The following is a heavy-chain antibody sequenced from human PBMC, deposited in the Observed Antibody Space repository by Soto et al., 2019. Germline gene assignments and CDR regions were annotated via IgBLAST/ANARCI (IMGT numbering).Heavy chain of an antibody. CDR2: TSFDGSKK. CDR3: VKEGVGRNRDYENSGYYCFDY. CDR1: GFTFSNFG. V-gene: IGHV3-30*05. D-gene: IGHD3-22*01. Sequence: PGGFLRLSCAASGFTFSNFGMHWVRQAPGKGLDRDAVTSFDGSKKYYTRSVKGRFTISRDDSKNTMHLQMNSLRADHKDVYYCVKEGVGRNRDYENSGYYCFDYWGKGSLVIVSS. J-gene: IGHJ4*02.